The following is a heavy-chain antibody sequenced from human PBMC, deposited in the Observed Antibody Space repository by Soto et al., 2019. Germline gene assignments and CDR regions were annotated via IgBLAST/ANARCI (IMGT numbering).Heavy chain of an antibody. CDR2: ISSSSSYI. V-gene: IGHV3-21*01. Sequence: AGGSLRLSCASSGFTFSSYSMNLVRQAPGKGLEWVSSISSSSSYIYYADSVKGRFTISRDNAKNSLYLQMNSLRAEDTAVYYCARLRMEAAAGTRWFDPWGQGTLVTVS. D-gene: IGHD6-13*01. CDR3: ARLRMEAAAGTRWFDP. J-gene: IGHJ5*02. CDR1: GFTFSSYS.